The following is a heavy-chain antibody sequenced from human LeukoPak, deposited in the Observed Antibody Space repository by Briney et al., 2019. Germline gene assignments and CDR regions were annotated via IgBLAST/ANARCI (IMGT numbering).Heavy chain of an antibody. CDR2: IYSSGSI. J-gene: IGHJ4*02. CDR3: ARLATDSDILTGSDY. Sequence: SETLSLTCTVSGGSISGYYWSWVPQPPLKGLEWIGYIYSSGSIRYSPSLKSRLTISVDTSKNQSSLKLSSVTAADTAVYYCARLATDSDILTGSDYWGRGTLVTVSS. V-gene: IGHV4-59*08. D-gene: IGHD3-9*01. CDR1: GGSISGYY.